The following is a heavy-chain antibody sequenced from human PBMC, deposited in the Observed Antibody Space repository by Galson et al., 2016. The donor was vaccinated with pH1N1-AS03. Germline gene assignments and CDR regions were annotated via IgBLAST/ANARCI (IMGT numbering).Heavy chain of an antibody. J-gene: IGHJ4*02. V-gene: IGHV3-30*02. CDR1: ELTLTNYG. CDR2: IAYDGSYV. D-gene: IGHD3-16*01. Sequence: SLRLSCAASELTLTNYGMHWFRQGPGKGLEWVAFIAYDGSYVNYADFVKGRFTISRDSSKSTLYLQMNSLRPEDTAVYYCAKDCGLGGSHDDWGQGTLVTVPS. CDR3: AKDCGLGGSHDD.